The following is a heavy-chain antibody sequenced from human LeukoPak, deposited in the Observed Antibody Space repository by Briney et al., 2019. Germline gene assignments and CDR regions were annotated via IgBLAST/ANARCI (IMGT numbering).Heavy chain of an antibody. V-gene: IGHV4-59*08. CDR3: ARLHCTNGVCYSLSDNWFDP. CDR1: GGSISSYY. D-gene: IGHD2-8*01. Sequence: SETLSLTCTVSGGSISSYYWSWIRQPPGKGREWIGYIYYSGSTNYNPSLKSRVTISVDTSKNQFSLKLSSVTAADTAVYYCARLHCTNGVCYSLSDNWFDPWGQGTLVTVSS. J-gene: IGHJ5*02. CDR2: IYYSGST.